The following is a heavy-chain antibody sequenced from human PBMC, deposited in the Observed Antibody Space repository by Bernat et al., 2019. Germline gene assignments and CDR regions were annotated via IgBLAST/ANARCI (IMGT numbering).Heavy chain of an antibody. CDR1: GYTFNRYG. D-gene: IGHD4-17*01. Sequence: QGQVVQSGTEVKQPGASVKVSCKASGYTFNRYGVSWVRQAPGQGLEWMGWISAHNGNTNYAQKLQGRVTLTTDASTSTAYMELRGLRSDDTAVYYCARVNTVTTGGVYWGQGTLVTVSS. CDR2: ISAHNGNT. V-gene: IGHV1-18*01. CDR3: ARVNTVTTGGVY. J-gene: IGHJ4*02.